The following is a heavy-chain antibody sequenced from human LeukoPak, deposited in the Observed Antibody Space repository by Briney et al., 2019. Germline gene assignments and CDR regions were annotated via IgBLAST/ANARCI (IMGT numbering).Heavy chain of an antibody. D-gene: IGHD5-18*01. CDR2: ISGSGGST. V-gene: IGHV3-23*01. J-gene: IGHJ6*03. CDR3: AKERGTAMVRSYYMDV. Sequence: GGSLRLSCAASGFTFSSYAMSWVRQAPGKGLEWVSAISGSGGSTYYADSVKGRFTISRDNSKNTLYLQMNSLRAEDTAVYYCAKERGTAMVRSYYMDVWGKGTTVTVSS. CDR1: GFTFSSYA.